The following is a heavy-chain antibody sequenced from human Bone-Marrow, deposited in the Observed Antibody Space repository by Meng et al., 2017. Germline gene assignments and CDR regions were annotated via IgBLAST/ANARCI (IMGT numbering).Heavy chain of an antibody. CDR3: TRGYSGLPINAFDI. Sequence: GGSLRLSCAGSGFSLSDHYIDWVRQAPGKGLEWVGRSGNKADSYITEYAASVKGRFTLSRDASKNSLYLQMNGLKTDDTAVYYCTRGYSGLPINAFDIWGQGTMVTVSS. J-gene: IGHJ3*02. CDR1: GFSLSDHY. V-gene: IGHV3-72*01. CDR2: SGNKADSYIT. D-gene: IGHD5-12*01.